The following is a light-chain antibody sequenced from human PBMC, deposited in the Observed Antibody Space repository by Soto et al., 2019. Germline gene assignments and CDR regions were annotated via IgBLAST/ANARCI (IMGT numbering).Light chain of an antibody. CDR1: QSVSGSY. CDR2: GAS. Sequence: EIVMTQSPATLSVSPGERATLSCRASQSVSGSYLAWYLQKPGQAPRVLIYGASSRATGIPDRFSGSGSGTDFTLTISRLEPEDFAVYYCQQYGSSPITFGHGTRLEIK. V-gene: IGKV3-20*01. CDR3: QQYGSSPIT. J-gene: IGKJ5*01.